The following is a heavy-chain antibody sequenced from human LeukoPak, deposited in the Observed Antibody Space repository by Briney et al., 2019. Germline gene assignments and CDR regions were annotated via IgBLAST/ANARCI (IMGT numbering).Heavy chain of an antibody. CDR1: GFTFRSYS. CDR2: ISSSSSYI. J-gene: IGHJ4*02. V-gene: IGHV3-21*01. Sequence: PGGSLRLSCAASGFTFRSYSMNGVRQARGKGLEWVSSISSSSSYIYYADSVQGRFTISRDNAKNSLYLQTNSLRAEDTAVYYCARDLYHDFWSPYVYWGQGTLVTVSS. CDR3: ARDLYHDFWSPYVY. D-gene: IGHD3-3*01.